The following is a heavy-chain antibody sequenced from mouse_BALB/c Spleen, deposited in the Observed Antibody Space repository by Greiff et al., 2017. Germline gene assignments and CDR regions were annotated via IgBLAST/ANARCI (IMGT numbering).Heavy chain of an antibody. J-gene: IGHJ2*01. CDR3: ARGGLYGSSLFDY. Sequence: EVKLQESGPGLVKPSQSLSLTCSVTGYSITSGYYWNWIRQFPGNKLEWMGYISYDGSNNYNPSLKNRISITRDTSKNQFFLKLNSVTTEDTATYYCARGGLYGSSLFDYWGQGTTLTVSS. V-gene: IGHV3-6*02. CDR1: GYSITSGYY. D-gene: IGHD1-1*01. CDR2: ISYDGSN.